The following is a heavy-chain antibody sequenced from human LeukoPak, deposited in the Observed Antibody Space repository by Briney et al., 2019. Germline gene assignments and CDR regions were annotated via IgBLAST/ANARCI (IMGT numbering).Heavy chain of an antibody. Sequence: GGSLRLSCAASGFTFSSYGMSWVRQAPGKGLEWVGRIKSKTDGGTTDYAAPVKGRFTISSDDSKNKLYLQMNSLKTEDTAVYYCTTGGIKQWLVGYYYYYMDVWGKGTTVTVSS. D-gene: IGHD6-19*01. CDR1: GFTFSSYG. CDR2: IKSKTDGGTT. CDR3: TTGGIKQWLVGYYYYYMDV. V-gene: IGHV3-15*01. J-gene: IGHJ6*03.